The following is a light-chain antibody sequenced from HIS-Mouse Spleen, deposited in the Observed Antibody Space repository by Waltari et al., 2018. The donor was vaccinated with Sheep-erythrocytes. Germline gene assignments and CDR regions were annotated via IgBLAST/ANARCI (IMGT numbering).Light chain of an antibody. CDR3: YSTDSSGNHSV. CDR1: ALPKKS. V-gene: IGLV3-10*01. CDR2: EDS. J-gene: IGLJ2*01. Sequence: SYELTQPPSVSVSPGQTARITCSGDALPKKSAYWYQQKSGQAPLLVIYEDSKRPAGIPERFSGSSSGTMATLTISGAQVEDEADYYCYSTDSSGNHSVFGGGTKLTVL.